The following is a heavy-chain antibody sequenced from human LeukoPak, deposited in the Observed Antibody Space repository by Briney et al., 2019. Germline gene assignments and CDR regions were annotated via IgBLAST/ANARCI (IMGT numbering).Heavy chain of an antibody. V-gene: IGHV4-4*07. CDR2: IYTSGST. J-gene: IGHJ4*02. CDR3: ARAPYYYDSSGYSD. Sequence: SETLSLTCTVSGGSISSYYWSWIRQPAGKGLEWIGRIYTSGSTNYNPSLRSRVTMSVDTSKNQFSLKLSSVTAADTAVYYCARAPYYYDSSGYSDWGQGTLVTVSS. D-gene: IGHD3-22*01. CDR1: GGSISSYY.